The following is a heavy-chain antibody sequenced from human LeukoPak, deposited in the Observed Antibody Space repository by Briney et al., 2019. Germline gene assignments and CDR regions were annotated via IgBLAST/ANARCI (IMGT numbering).Heavy chain of an antibody. CDR1: GYSFTTYY. CDR3: ASDGIEGDYYYMDV. CDR2: TNPGGGTV. J-gene: IGHJ6*03. D-gene: IGHD1-14*01. V-gene: IGHV1-46*01. Sequence: ASAKDSCKASGYSFTTYYLHWVRQAPGQGLAWMGITNPGGGTVVHGQKFQGRVSMTRDMSTSTVYMELSSLTSEDTAVYYCASDGIEGDYYYMDVWGRGTTVTVSS.